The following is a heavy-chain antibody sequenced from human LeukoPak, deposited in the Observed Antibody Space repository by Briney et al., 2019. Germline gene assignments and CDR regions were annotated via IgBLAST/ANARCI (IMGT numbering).Heavy chain of an antibody. CDR1: GFAFSDFW. V-gene: IGHV3-7*01. Sequence: GGSLRLSCAASGFAFSDFWMSWVRQAPGKGLEWVANIKQDGSEKYYVDSVKGRFTISRDNAKNSLYLQMNSLRAEDTAVYYCARDRLRQQFDYWGQGTLVTVSS. J-gene: IGHJ4*02. CDR3: ARDRLRQQFDY. CDR2: IKQDGSEK. D-gene: IGHD5-18*01.